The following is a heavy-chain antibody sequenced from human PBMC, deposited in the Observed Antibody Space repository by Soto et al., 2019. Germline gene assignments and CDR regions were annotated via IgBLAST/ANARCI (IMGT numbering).Heavy chain of an antibody. CDR3: ARARKPYCAGDCYSYYFDY. CDR1: GYTFTTYG. D-gene: IGHD2-21*02. J-gene: IGHJ4*02. V-gene: IGHV1-18*01. Sequence: QVQLVQSGAEVKKPGASVKVSCKASGYTFTTYGISWVRQAPGQGLEWMGWINTANGNTNFAQNFQGRVTMTTDTSTTTAYMELRSLRSDDTAVYYCARARKPYCAGDCYSYYFDYWGQGSLVTVSS. CDR2: INTANGNT.